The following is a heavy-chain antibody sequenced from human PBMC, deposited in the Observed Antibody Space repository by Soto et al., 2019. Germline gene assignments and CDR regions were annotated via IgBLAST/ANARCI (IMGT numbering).Heavy chain of an antibody. J-gene: IGHJ6*02. CDR2: IYPGDSDT. V-gene: IGHV5-51*01. D-gene: IGHD6-6*01. CDR3: ARQATLAARYGMDV. CDR1: GYTFTNYW. Sequence: GGSLKISCTGSGYTFTNYWIALVRQMRGKGLEWMGIIYPGDSDTKYSPSFRGQVTMSADKSINTAYLQWSSLKASDTAIYYCARQATLAARYGMDVWGQGTTVTSP.